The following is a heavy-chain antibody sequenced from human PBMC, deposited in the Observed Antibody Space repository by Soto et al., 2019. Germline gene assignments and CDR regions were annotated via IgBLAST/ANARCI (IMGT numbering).Heavy chain of an antibody. CDR2: IVPLFRTT. CDR1: GGTFSSYA. J-gene: IGHJ6*02. V-gene: IGHV1-69*06. D-gene: IGHD3-10*01. Sequence: QVQLVQSGAEAKKPGSSVKVSCKTSGGTFSSYAISWVRQAPGQGLEWMGGIVPLFRTTNYAQKFQGRVTITADTCTYTVYMELSGLRSGDTAVYYCARGGYIITCSTLLDRSGLDVWGQGTTVTVSS. CDR3: ARGGYIITCSTLLDRSGLDV.